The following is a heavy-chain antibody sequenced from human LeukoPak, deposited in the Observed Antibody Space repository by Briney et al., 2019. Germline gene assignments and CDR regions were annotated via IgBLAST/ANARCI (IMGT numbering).Heavy chain of an antibody. Sequence: RSSETLSLTCTVSGYSISSGYYWGWIRQPPGKGLEWTGSIDHSGSTYYNPSLKSRVTISVDTSKNQFSLKLTSVTAADTAVYYCARENWNSFDYWGQGTLVTVSS. CDR3: ARENWNSFDY. CDR1: GYSISSGYY. D-gene: IGHD1-1*01. V-gene: IGHV4-38-2*02. CDR2: IDHSGST. J-gene: IGHJ4*02.